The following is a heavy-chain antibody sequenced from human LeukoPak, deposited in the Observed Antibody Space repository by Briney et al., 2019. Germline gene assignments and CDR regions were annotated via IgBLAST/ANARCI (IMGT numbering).Heavy chain of an antibody. Sequence: PSETLSPTCAVYGGSFSGYYWSWIRQPPGKGLEWIGEINHSGSTNYNPSLKSRVTISVDTSKNQFSLKLSSVTAADTAVYYCARVKWVVKKMGNDAFDIWGQGTMVTVSS. CDR1: GGSFSGYY. CDR3: ARVKWVVKKMGNDAFDI. CDR2: INHSGST. D-gene: IGHD6-19*01. J-gene: IGHJ3*02. V-gene: IGHV4-34*01.